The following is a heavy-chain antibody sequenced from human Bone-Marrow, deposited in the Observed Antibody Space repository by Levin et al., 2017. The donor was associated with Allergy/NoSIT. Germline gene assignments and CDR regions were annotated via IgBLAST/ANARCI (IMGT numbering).Heavy chain of an antibody. CDR3: AAGDYGDYAPGGY. CDR2: INPDNGDT. CDR1: GYTFTGFY. V-gene: IGHV1-2*02. J-gene: IGHJ4*01. D-gene: IGHD4-17*01. Sequence: APVKVSCTASGYTFTGFYIHWVRQAPGQGLEWMGWINPDNGDTNFAQKFQGRATMTRDTSTSTASMELSSLRSDDTAVYYCAAGDYGDYAPGGYWGHGTLVIVSS.